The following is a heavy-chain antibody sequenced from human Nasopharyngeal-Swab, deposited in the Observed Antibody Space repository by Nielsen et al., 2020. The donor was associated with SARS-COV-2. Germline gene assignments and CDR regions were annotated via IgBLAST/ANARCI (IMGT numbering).Heavy chain of an antibody. J-gene: IGHJ4*02. CDR3: AKGWAGHYFDY. CDR1: GASITSGGYY. Sequence: SETLSLTFTVSGASITSGGYYWSWIRHLPGRGLEWIGYIYYSGHTFYNPSLKSPVTMSVDTSENQFSLNLNSVTTADTAVYCCAKGWAGHYFDYWGQGTLVTVSS. D-gene: IGHD1-26*01. V-gene: IGHV4-31*01. CDR2: IYYSGHT.